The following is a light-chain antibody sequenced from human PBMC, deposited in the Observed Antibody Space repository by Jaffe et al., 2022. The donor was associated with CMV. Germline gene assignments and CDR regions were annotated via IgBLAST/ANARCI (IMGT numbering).Light chain of an antibody. CDR1: QSIGNW. CDR3: QQCNNYSRT. J-gene: IGKJ1*01. CDR2: RAS. Sequence: DVQMTQSPPTLSASVGERVTITCRASQSIGNWVAWYQQKPGKAPNLLIYRASNLQSGVPSRFSGTGSGTEFTLTISSLEPDDFATYYCQQCNNYSRTFGQGTKVEVK. V-gene: IGKV1-5*03.